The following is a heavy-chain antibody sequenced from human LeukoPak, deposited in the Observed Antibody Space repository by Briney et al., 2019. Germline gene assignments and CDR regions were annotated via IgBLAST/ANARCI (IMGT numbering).Heavy chain of an antibody. CDR2: IIPIFGTA. Sequence: SVKVSCKASGGTFSSYAISWVRQAPGQGLEWMGGIIPIFGTANYAQKFQGRVTITADESTSTAYMELSSLRSEDSAVYYCARGECRDGYNCGYYYYYMDVWGKGTTVTVSS. CDR3: ARGECRDGYNCGYYYYYMDV. V-gene: IGHV1-69*13. D-gene: IGHD5-24*01. J-gene: IGHJ6*03. CDR1: GGTFSSYA.